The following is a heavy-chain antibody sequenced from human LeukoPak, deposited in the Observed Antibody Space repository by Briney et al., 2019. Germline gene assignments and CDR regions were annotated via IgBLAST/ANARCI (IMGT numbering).Heavy chain of an antibody. V-gene: IGHV3-7*01. D-gene: IGHD5-12*01. CDR3: ARVIVATIIGNYYFDY. CDR2: IKQDGSEE. Sequence: SGGSLRLSCAASGFTFSSYWMSWVRQAPGKGLEWVANIKQDGSEEYYVDSVKGRFTISRDNAKNSLYLQMNSLRAEDTAVYYCARVIVATIIGNYYFDYWGQGTLVTVSS. CDR1: GFTFSSYW. J-gene: IGHJ4*02.